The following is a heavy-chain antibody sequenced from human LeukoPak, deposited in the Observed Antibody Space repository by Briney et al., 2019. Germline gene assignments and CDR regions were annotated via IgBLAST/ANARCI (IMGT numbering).Heavy chain of an antibody. CDR3: ARSSGIAAAGELY. CDR2: INPSSGGT. Sequence: ASVKVSCKASGYTFTGYYMHWVRQAPGQGLEWMGWINPSSGGTNYAQKFQGRVTMTRDTSISTAYMELSRLRSDDTAVYYCARSSGIAAAGELYWGQGTLVTVSS. CDR1: GYTFTGYY. J-gene: IGHJ4*02. V-gene: IGHV1-2*02. D-gene: IGHD6-13*01.